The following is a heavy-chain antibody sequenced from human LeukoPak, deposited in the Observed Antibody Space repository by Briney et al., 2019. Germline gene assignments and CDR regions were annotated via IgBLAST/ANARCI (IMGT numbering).Heavy chain of an antibody. J-gene: IGHJ3*02. CDR3: ARNQYCSSTSCDAFDI. CDR2: ISSSSSYI. Sequence: PGGSLRLSCAASGFTFSSYSMNWVRQPPGKGLEWVSSISSSSSYIYYADSVKGRFTISRDNAKNSLYLQMNSLRAEDTAVYYCARNQYCSSTSCDAFDIWGQGTMVTVSS. CDR1: GFTFSSYS. D-gene: IGHD2-2*01. V-gene: IGHV3-21*01.